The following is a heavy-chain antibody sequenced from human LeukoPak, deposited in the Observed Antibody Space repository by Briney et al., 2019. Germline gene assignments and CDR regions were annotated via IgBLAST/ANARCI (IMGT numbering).Heavy chain of an antibody. J-gene: IGHJ4*02. V-gene: IGHV3-30-3*01. CDR3: ARGLLGAPTTYFDH. D-gene: IGHD1-26*01. CDR2: VTYDGSNK. CDR1: GITFRSNA. Sequence: PGGSLRLSCAASGITFRSNAMHWVRLAPGKGLEWVAVVTYDGSNKYYADSVKGRFTISRDNSKNTLYLQMNSLRAEDTAVYYCARGLLGAPTTYFDHWGQGTLVTVSS.